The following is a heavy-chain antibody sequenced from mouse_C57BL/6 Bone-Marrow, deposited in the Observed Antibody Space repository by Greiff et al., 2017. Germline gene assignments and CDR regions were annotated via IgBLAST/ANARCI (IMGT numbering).Heavy chain of an antibody. CDR3: AGDSRGYWYFDV. Sequence: VKLMESGPGLVKPSQSLFLTCSITGFPITSGYYWIWIRQSPGKPLEWMGYITHSGETFYNPSLQSPISITREPSRNQFFLQLNLVTTEDTAMYYCAGDSRGYWYFDVWGTGTTVTVSS. CDR2: ITHSGET. CDR1: GFPITSGYY. J-gene: IGHJ1*03. V-gene: IGHV12-3*01.